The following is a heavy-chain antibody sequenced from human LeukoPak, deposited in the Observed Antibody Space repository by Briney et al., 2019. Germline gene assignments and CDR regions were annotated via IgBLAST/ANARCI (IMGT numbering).Heavy chain of an antibody. V-gene: IGHV3-7*03. CDR2: IKQDETEK. D-gene: IGHD1-1*01. J-gene: IGHJ1*01. Sequence: GGSLRLSCTASGFTFSNFWMGWVRQAPGKGLEWVANIKQDETEKFYLGSVKGRFTISRDNAKNSLYLQMNSLRVEDTALYYCATSERITTIGTLDEYFQHWGQGTLVTVSS. CDR1: GFTFSNFW. CDR3: ATSERITTIGTLDEYFQH.